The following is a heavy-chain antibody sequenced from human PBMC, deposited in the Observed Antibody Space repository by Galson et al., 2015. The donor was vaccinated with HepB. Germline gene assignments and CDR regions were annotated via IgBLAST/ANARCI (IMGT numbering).Heavy chain of an antibody. CDR3: VTIPNYGDYVGFEHY. CDR2: ISSNGGST. D-gene: IGHD4-17*01. J-gene: IGHJ4*02. Sequence: SLRLSCAASGFTFSSYAMHWVRQAPGKGLEYVSAISSNGGSTYYADSVKGRFTISRDNSKNTLYLQMSSLRAEDTAVYYCVTIPNYGDYVGFEHYWGQGTLVTVSS. V-gene: IGHV3-64D*06. CDR1: GFTFSSYA.